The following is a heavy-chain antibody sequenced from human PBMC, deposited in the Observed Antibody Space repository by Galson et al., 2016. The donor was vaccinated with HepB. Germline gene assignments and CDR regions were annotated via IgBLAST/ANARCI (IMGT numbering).Heavy chain of an antibody. V-gene: IGHV3-66*01. D-gene: IGHD6-13*01. CDR2: IYSRGSA. Sequence: SLRLSCAGSGFTVSRDYMSWVRQAPGKGLEWVSVIYSRGSAYYADSVKGRFTISRDNSKNTPYLQMNSLKAEDTAVYYCARDGGSSWCLRWGQGALVSVSS. CDR3: ARDGGSSWCLR. J-gene: IGHJ4*02. CDR1: GFTVSRDY.